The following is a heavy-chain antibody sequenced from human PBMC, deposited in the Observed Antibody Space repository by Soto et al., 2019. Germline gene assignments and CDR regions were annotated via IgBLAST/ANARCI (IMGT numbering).Heavy chain of an antibody. CDR2: ISYDGSKK. Sequence: QVQLVESGGGVVQPGRSLRLSCAASGFTFSSYGMHWVRQAPGKGLEWVAVISYDGSKKYYADSVKGRFTISRDNSKNTLELQRNSLRAEDTAVYYCAKDPGYSSGWSGRGLLGYGRDVWVQGTTVTVSS. CDR1: GFTFSSYG. J-gene: IGHJ6*02. CDR3: AKDPGYSSGWSGRGLLGYGRDV. D-gene: IGHD6-19*01. V-gene: IGHV3-30*18.